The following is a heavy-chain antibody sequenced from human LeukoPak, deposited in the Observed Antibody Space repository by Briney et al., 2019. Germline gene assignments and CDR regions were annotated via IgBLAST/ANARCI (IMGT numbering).Heavy chain of an antibody. V-gene: IGHV4-59*01. Sequence: SETLSLTCTVSGGSISRYYWSWIRQPPGKGLEWIGYIYYSGSTNYNPSLKCRVTISVDTSKNQFSLKLSSVTAADTAVYYCARGPFGSGYNSALSYYGMDVWGQGTTVTVSS. CDR1: GGSISRYY. CDR2: IYYSGST. D-gene: IGHD3-3*01. J-gene: IGHJ6*02. CDR3: ARGPFGSGYNSALSYYGMDV.